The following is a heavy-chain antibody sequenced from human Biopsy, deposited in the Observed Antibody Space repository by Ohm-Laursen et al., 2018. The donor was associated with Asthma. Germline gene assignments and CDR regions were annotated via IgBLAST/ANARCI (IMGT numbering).Heavy chain of an antibody. Sequence: RSLRLSCAASGFSFNSYGMHWVRQAPGKGLEWVAVISYDGSNKYYADSVKGRFTISRDNSKNTLYLQMNSLRAEDTAVYYCARESSVAGSSDFDYWGQGTLVTVSS. J-gene: IGHJ4*02. CDR2: ISYDGSNK. CDR3: ARESSVAGSSDFDY. D-gene: IGHD6-19*01. CDR1: GFSFNSYG. V-gene: IGHV3-30*03.